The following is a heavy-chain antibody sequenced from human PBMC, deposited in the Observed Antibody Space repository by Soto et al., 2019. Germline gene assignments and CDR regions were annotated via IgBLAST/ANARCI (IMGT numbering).Heavy chain of an antibody. Sequence: QVQLQESGPGLVKPSETLSLNCTVSGGSISSYYWSWIRQPPGKGLEWIGYIYYSGSTNYNPSLNRRVTISLDTSKKQFSLKLNSVTAADTAVYYCAKWGSGGRFFDDWGQGILVTVSS. CDR1: GGSISSYY. V-gene: IGHV4-59*01. CDR2: IYYSGST. J-gene: IGHJ4*02. D-gene: IGHD3-10*01. CDR3: AKWGSGGRFFDD.